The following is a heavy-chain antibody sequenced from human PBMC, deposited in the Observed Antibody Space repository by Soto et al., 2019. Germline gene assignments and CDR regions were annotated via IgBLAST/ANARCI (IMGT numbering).Heavy chain of an antibody. D-gene: IGHD3-10*01. CDR1: GVSISSGTYY. Sequence: SETLSLTCTVSGVSISSGTYYWNWIRQHPGKGLEWIGYIYDSGCTHYNPSLKSRVTISVDTSKNQFSLKLSSVTAADTAVYYCAREEVAYYGSGSYNWFDPWGQGTLVTAPQ. CDR2: IYDSGCT. J-gene: IGHJ5*02. V-gene: IGHV4-31*03. CDR3: AREEVAYYGSGSYNWFDP.